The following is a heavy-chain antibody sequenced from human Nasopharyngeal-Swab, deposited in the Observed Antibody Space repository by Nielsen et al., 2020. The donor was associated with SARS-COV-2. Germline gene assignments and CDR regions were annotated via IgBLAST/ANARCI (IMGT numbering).Heavy chain of an antibody. D-gene: IGHD4-23*01. Sequence: SETLSLTCTVSGGSISSYYWSWIRQPPGKGLEWIGYIYYSGSTNYNPSLKSRVTISVDTSKNQFSLKLSSVTAADTAVYYCARESGYGGNTRYFDYWGQGTLVTVSS. CDR2: IYYSGST. CDR1: GGSISSYY. J-gene: IGHJ4*02. V-gene: IGHV4-59*01. CDR3: ARESGYGGNTRYFDY.